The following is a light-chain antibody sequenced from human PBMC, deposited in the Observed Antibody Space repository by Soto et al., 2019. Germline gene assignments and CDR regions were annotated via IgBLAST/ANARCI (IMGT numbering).Light chain of an antibody. J-gene: IGKJ4*01. CDR1: QSVSSSY. Sequence: EIVLTQSPGTLSLSAGERATLSCRASQSVSSSYLAWYQQKPGHAPRLLIYGASSRATGIPDRFSGSVSGTDFTLTISRVEPEDFAVYYCQQHDSSPLTFGGGTKVEIK. CDR3: QQHDSSPLT. CDR2: GAS. V-gene: IGKV3-20*01.